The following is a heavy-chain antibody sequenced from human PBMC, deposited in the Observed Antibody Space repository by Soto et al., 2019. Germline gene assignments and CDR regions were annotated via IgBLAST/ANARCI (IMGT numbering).Heavy chain of an antibody. V-gene: IGHV3-23*01. CDR3: AKDRGITMVVVTVLLDY. CDR2: ITGTGGST. J-gene: IGHJ4*02. Sequence: EVQLLESGGGLVQPGGSLRLSCAASGFTFSNYAMSWVRQAPGKGLGWVSGITGTGGSTYYGDSVKGRFTISRDNSKNTLYLQMNSLRAEDTAVYYCAKDRGITMVVVTVLLDYWGQGTLVTVSS. CDR1: GFTFSNYA. D-gene: IGHD3-22*01.